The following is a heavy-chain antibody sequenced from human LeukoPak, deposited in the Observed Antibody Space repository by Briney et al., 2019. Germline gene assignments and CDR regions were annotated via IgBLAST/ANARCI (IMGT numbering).Heavy chain of an antibody. Sequence: GGSLRLSCAASGFTFSSYGMHWVRQAPGKGLEWVAVISYDGSNKYYADSVKGRFTISRDNSKNTLYLQMNSLRAEDTAVYYCAKGYDSSGYYSAFDYWGQGTLVTVSS. CDR2: ISYDGSNK. D-gene: IGHD3-22*01. CDR3: AKGYDSSGYYSAFDY. J-gene: IGHJ4*02. CDR1: GFTFSSYG. V-gene: IGHV3-30*18.